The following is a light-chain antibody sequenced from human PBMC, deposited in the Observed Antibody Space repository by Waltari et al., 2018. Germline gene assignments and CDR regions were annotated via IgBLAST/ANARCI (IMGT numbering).Light chain of an antibody. CDR2: AAT. CDR3: LQHNIYPLT. Sequence: DIQMTQSPSSLSASVGDTVTITCRASQGISSYLNWFQQKPGKAPKLLIYAATTLQSGVPPRFTGIVSGTEFALTISSLQPEYFAAYYCLQHNIYPLTFGGGTKVEIK. J-gene: IGKJ4*01. V-gene: IGKV1-17*01. CDR1: QGISSY.